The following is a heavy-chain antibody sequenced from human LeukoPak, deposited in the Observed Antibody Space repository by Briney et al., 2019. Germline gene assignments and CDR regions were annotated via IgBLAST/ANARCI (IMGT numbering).Heavy chain of an antibody. CDR1: GFTFSSYA. CDR3: AKARGSSSPFRDWFDP. CDR2: ISGSGGST. D-gene: IGHD6-13*01. J-gene: IGHJ5*02. Sequence: GGSLRLSCAASGFTFSSYAMSWVRQAPGKGLEWVSAISGSGGSTYYADSVKGRFTISRDNSKNTLYLQMNSLRAEDTAVYYCAKARGSSSPFRDWFDPWGQGTLVTVYS. V-gene: IGHV3-23*01.